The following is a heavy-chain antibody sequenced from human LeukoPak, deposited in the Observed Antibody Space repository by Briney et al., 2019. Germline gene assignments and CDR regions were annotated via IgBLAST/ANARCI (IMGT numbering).Heavy chain of an antibody. J-gene: IGHJ4*02. CDR2: INAYNGNT. Sequence: GASVTVSCKPSGYTFTTYGISWVRQAPGQGLEWMGWINAYNGNTIYAQKLQGRVTMTTDTSASTAYMELRSLGSDDTAVYYCARASDLDSFDYWGQGTLVTVSS. V-gene: IGHV1-18*01. CDR3: ARASDLDSFDY. CDR1: GYTFTTYG.